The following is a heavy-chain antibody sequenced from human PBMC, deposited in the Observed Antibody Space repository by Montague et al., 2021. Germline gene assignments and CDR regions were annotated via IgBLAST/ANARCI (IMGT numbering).Heavy chain of an antibody. CDR1: GFTFSSYS. V-gene: IGHV3-48*02. CDR2: ISSSSSAI. CDR3: ARDSGSNYDYLWGSYCPINYCGMDV. Sequence: SLRLSCAASGFTFSSYSMNWVRQAPGKGLEWVSYISSSSSAIYYADSVKGRFTISRDNAKNSLYLQVNSLRDEDTAVYYCARDSGSNYDYLWGSYCPINYCGMDVWGQGTTVTVSS. D-gene: IGHD3-16*01. J-gene: IGHJ6*02.